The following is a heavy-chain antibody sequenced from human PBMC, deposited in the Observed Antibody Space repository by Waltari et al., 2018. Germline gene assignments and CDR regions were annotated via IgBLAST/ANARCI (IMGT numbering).Heavy chain of an antibody. CDR3: ARDALWFRESPLDY. Sequence: EVQLVESGGGLVQPGGSLRLSCAASGFTFSSYSMNWVRQAPGKGLEWVSYISSSRSTIYYADSVKGRFTISRDNAKNSLYLQMNSLRAEDTAVYYCARDALWFRESPLDYWGQGTLVTVSS. J-gene: IGHJ4*02. CDR2: ISSSRSTI. D-gene: IGHD3-10*01. CDR1: GFTFSSYS. V-gene: IGHV3-48*04.